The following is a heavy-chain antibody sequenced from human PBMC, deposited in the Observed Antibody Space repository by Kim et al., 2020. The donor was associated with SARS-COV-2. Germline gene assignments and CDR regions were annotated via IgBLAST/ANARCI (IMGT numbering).Heavy chain of an antibody. CDR2: IKSKTDGGTT. CDR1: GFTFSNAW. D-gene: IGHD3-10*01. CDR3: TKEYGSGSYYYGMDV. J-gene: IGHJ6*02. V-gene: IGHV3-15*01. Sequence: GGSLRLSCAASGFTFSNAWMSWVRQAPGKGLEWVGRIKSKTDGGTTDYAAPVKGRFTISRDDSKHTLYLQMNSLKTEDTAVYYCTKEYGSGSYYYGMDVWGQGTTVTVSS.